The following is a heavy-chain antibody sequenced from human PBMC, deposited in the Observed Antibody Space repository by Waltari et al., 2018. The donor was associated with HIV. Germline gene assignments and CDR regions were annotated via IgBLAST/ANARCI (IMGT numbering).Heavy chain of an antibody. D-gene: IGHD4-17*01. Sequence: QVQLVQSGTEVKEPGASLKVSCKASGYPFSANDINWVRQAPGQGLAWMEWMNRKTGNQGFEQTWQGRVILTRDASMNTAYMELNNLTSGDTAVYYCARQGAGDYGDYLFDYWGQGTLLTVSS. V-gene: IGHV1-8*01. CDR1: GYPFSAND. CDR2: MNRKTGNQ. CDR3: ARQGAGDYGDYLFDY. J-gene: IGHJ4*02.